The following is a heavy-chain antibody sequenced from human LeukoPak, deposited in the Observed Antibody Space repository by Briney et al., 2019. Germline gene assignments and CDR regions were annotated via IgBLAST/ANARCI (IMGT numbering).Heavy chain of an antibody. CDR3: AHRSYCSSTSCYLSFDY. D-gene: IGHD2-2*01. CDR1: GFSLSTSGVG. J-gene: IGHJ4*02. Sequence: SGPTLVNPTQTLTLTCTFSGFSLSTSGVGVGWIRQPPGKALEWLALIYWDDDERYSPSLKSRLTITKDTSKNQVVLTMTNMDPVDTATYYCAHRSYCSSTSCYLSFDYWGQGTLVTVSS. V-gene: IGHV2-5*02. CDR2: IYWDDDE.